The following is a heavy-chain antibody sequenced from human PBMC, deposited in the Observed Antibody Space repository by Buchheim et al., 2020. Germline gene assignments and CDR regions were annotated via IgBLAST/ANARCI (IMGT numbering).Heavy chain of an antibody. J-gene: IGHJ6*03. Sequence: EMQLVESGGGSVQPGGSLRLSCAASGFNFNNFNMNWVRQAPGKALEWVSFISTTSGTILYADSVKGRFTISRDNAMNSLHLQMNSLRDEGTAVYYCASHPGGTYDTVTGYYYTYYRDVWGAGTT. CDR1: GFNFNNFN. V-gene: IGHV3-48*02. CDR3: ASHPGGTYDTVTGYYYTYYRDV. CDR2: ISTTSGTI. D-gene: IGHD3-16*01.